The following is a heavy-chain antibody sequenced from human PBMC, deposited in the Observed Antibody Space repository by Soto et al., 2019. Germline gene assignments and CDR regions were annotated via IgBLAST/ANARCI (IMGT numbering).Heavy chain of an antibody. J-gene: IGHJ4*02. D-gene: IGHD3-10*01. CDR1: CVSISSYY. Sequence: PSETLSLTCTVSCVSISSYYWSWIRQPPGKGLEWIGYIYCSGSTNYNPSLKSRVTISVDTSKNQFSLKLNSMTAADTAVYYCARHNYGSGSTYFDYWGQGTLVTVSS. V-gene: IGHV4-59*08. CDR3: ARHNYGSGSTYFDY. CDR2: IYCSGST.